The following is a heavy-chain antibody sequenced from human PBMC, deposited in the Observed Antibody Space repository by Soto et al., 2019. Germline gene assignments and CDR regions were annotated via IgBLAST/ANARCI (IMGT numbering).Heavy chain of an antibody. CDR3: AKESMPEHYGDTLFDY. CDR1: GFSINNYA. CDR2: FSAGGGA. Sequence: VQLLESGGAFVQPGGSLRLSCAASGFSINNYALSWVRQAPGKGLDWVWTFSAGGGAYYADSVRGRFSVARDRSQNTVDLQISVLRPEDSAVYYCAKESMPEHYGDTLFDYWGQGTRVTVSS. D-gene: IGHD4-17*01. J-gene: IGHJ4*02. V-gene: IGHV3-23*01.